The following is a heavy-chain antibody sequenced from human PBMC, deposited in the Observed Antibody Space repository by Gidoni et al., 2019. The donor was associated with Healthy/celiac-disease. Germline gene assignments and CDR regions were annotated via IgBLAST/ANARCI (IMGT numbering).Heavy chain of an antibody. Sequence: QVQLQQWGAGLLKPSETLSLSCAVYGGSFSGYDWSWIRQPPGKGLERIGELNHRGSTNYNPSLKSRATISVDTSTNQFSLKLSSVTAADTAVYSCARGRCSSTSCYLRNYYYYYYMDVWGKGTTVTVSS. CDR3: ARGRCSSTSCYLRNYYYYYYMDV. J-gene: IGHJ6*03. CDR1: GGSFSGYD. CDR2: LNHRGST. V-gene: IGHV4-34*01. D-gene: IGHD2-2*01.